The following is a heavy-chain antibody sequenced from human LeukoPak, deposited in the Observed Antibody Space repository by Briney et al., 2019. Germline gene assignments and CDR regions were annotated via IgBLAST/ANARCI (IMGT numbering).Heavy chain of an antibody. D-gene: IGHD3-10*01. J-gene: IGHJ5*01. V-gene: IGHV3-23*01. CDR1: VITFSNSA. Sequence: GGSLRLSCAASVITFSNSAMNWVRQAPGKGLEWVSTISSGGAGTYYADSVKGRFSISRDNSKNTLYLQMNGLRAEDTAVYYCAKSGGSGTYPNWFDSWGQGTLVTVSS. CDR2: ISSGGAGT. CDR3: AKSGGSGTYPNWFDS.